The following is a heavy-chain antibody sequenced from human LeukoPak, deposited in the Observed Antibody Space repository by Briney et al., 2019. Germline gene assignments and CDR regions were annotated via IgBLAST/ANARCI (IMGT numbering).Heavy chain of an antibody. J-gene: IGHJ5*02. CDR3: ARHSSSSSWYYWFDP. CDR1: GGSISSYY. D-gene: IGHD6-13*01. Sequence: SGTLSLTCNVSGGSISSYYWSWIRQPPGKGLEWIGYIYFSGSSNYNPSLKSRVTISIDTSNNQFFLRLSSVTAVDTAVYYCARHSSSSSWYYWFDPWGQGTLVTVSS. V-gene: IGHV4-59*08. CDR2: IYFSGSS.